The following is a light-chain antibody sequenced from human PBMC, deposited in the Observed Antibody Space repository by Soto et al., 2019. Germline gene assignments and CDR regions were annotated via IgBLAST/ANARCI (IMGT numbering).Light chain of an antibody. CDR3: QQHNQWPIT. Sequence: EIVMTQSPATLSVSPGETASLSCRASQSAGNFLAWYQQKPGQAPRLLIYYISTRATGIPARFSGSGSGTEFTLTLNRLQSEDSAVYYCQQHNQWPITFGQGTRREMK. CDR2: YIS. CDR1: QSAGNF. V-gene: IGKV3D-15*01. J-gene: IGKJ5*01.